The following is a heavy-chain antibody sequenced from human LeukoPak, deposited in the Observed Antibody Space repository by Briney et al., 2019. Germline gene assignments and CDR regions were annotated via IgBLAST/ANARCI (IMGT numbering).Heavy chain of an antibody. J-gene: IGHJ4*02. CDR2: ITSSGSTI. CDR1: GFTFRSYE. V-gene: IGHV3-48*03. CDR3: ARANYYDISGYDY. Sequence: GGSLRLSCAASGFTFRSYEMNWVRQAPGKGLEWVSYITSSGSTIYYADSVKGRFTISRDNAKNSLYLQMNSLRAEDTAVYYCARANYYDISGYDYWGQGTPVTVSS. D-gene: IGHD3-22*01.